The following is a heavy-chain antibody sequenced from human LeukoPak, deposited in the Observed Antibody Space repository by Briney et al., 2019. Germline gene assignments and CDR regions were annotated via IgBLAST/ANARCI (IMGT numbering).Heavy chain of an antibody. CDR1: GFTFSSYA. CDR3: AKDFEFGEYHFDY. D-gene: IGHD3-10*01. Sequence: PGRSLRLSCAASGFTFSSYAMSWVRQAPGKGLEWVSAISGSGGSTYYADSVKGRFTISRDNSKNTLYLQMNSLRAEDTAVYYCAKDFEFGEYHFDYWGQGTLVTVSS. J-gene: IGHJ4*02. V-gene: IGHV3-23*01. CDR2: ISGSGGST.